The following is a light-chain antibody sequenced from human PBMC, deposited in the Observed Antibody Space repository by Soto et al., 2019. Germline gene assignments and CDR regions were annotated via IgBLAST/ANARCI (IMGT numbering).Light chain of an antibody. CDR3: QQYNNWLGT. CDR2: GAS. CDR1: QSVRSN. Sequence: EIVMTQSPATLSVSPGERATLSCGARQSVRSNLAWYQQKPRQAPTLLIYGASTRATGIPARFSGSGSGTEFTLTISSLQSEDFAVYYCQQYNNWLGTFGQGTKVDIK. V-gene: IGKV3-15*01. J-gene: IGKJ1*01.